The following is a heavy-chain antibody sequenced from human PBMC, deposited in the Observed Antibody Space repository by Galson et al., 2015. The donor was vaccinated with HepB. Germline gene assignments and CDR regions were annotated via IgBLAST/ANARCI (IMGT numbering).Heavy chain of an antibody. J-gene: IGHJ4*02. CDR1: GFTLRSYE. CDR2: ISSTGRTI. V-gene: IGHV3-48*03. CDR3: ARALRLGELSLV. D-gene: IGHD3-16*02. Sequence: SLRLSCAASGFTLRSYEMNWVRQAPGKGLEWISYISSTGRTIYYADSVKGRFTISRDNAKDSLYLQMNSLRAEDTAVYYCARALRLGELSLVWGQGTLVTVSS.